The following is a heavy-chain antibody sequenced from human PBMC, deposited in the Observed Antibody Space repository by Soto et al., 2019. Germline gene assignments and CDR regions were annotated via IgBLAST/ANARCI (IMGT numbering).Heavy chain of an antibody. J-gene: IGHJ5*02. D-gene: IGHD2-2*01. CDR1: GGSFSGYY. V-gene: IGHV4-34*01. CDR2: INHSGST. CDR3: ARGRIVVVPAARHNWFDP. Sequence: PSETLSLTCAVYGGSFSGYYWSWIRQPPGKGLEWIGEINHSGSTKYNPSLKSRVTISVDTSKNQFSLKLSSVTAADTAVYYCARGRIVVVPAARHNWFDPWGQGTLVTVSS.